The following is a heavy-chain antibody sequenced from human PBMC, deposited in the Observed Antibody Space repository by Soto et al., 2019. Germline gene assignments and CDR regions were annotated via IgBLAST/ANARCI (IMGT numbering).Heavy chain of an antibody. D-gene: IGHD3-3*01. CDR3: ARVRSGWSAPTYYFDY. J-gene: IGHJ4*02. Sequence: GASVKVSCKASGGTFSSYAISWVRQAPGQGLEWMGGIIPIFGTANYAQKFQGRVTITADESTSTAYMELSSLRSEDTAVYYCARVRSGWSAPTYYFDYWGQGTLVTVSS. V-gene: IGHV1-69*13. CDR2: IIPIFGTA. CDR1: GGTFSSYA.